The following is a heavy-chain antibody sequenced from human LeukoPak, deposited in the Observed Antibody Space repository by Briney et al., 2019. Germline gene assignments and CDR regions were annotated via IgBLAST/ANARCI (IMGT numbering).Heavy chain of an antibody. V-gene: IGHV3-20*04. CDR2: INWNGGST. CDR3: ARREYTAFDY. Sequence: GGSLRLSCAASGFTFDDYGMSWVRQAPGKGLKWVSGINWNGGSTGYGDSVKGRFTISRDNAKNSLFLQMNSLRAEDTAFYFCARREYTAFDYWGQGTLVTVSS. D-gene: IGHD6-6*01. J-gene: IGHJ4*02. CDR1: GFTFDDYG.